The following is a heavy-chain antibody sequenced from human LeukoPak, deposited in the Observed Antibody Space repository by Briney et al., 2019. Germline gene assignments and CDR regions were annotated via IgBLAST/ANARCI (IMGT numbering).Heavy chain of an antibody. V-gene: IGHV1-46*01. J-gene: IGHJ4*02. CDR2: INPSRGST. Sequence: ASVKVSCKASGYTFTNYYIYWVRQAPGQGLEWMGIINPSRGSTNYAQRFQGRVTMTRDMSTSTVYMELSSLRSEDTAIYYCARGGHVRVYDNSAYYGHEWGQGTLVTVSS. CDR1: GYTFTNYY. CDR3: ARGGHVRVYDNSAYYGHE. D-gene: IGHD3-22*01.